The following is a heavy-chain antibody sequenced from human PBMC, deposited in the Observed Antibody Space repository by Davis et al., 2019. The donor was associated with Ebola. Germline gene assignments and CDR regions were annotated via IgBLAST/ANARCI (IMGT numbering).Heavy chain of an antibody. CDR3: ATGGGLRYFDWLDY. CDR1: GGTFSSYA. J-gene: IGHJ4*02. D-gene: IGHD3-9*01. V-gene: IGHV1-69*13. CDR2: IIPIFGTA. Sequence: AASVQVSCKASGGTFSSYAISWVRQAPGQGLEWMGGIIPIFGTANYAQKFQGRVTITADESTSTAYMELSSLRSEDTAVYYCATGGGLRYFDWLDYWGQGTLVTVSS.